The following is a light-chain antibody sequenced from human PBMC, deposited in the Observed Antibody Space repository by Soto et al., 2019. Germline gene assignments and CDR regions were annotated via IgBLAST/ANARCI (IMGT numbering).Light chain of an antibody. CDR3: SSYTSSSFVV. CDR2: DVS. V-gene: IGLV2-14*01. J-gene: IGLJ2*01. Sequence: QSALTQPASVSGSPGQSITISCTGTSSDVGGYNYVSWYQQHPGKAPKLMIYDVSNRPSGVSNRCSGSKSGNTASLTISGLQAEDEADYYCSSYTSSSFVVFGGGTKVTVL. CDR1: SSDVGGYNY.